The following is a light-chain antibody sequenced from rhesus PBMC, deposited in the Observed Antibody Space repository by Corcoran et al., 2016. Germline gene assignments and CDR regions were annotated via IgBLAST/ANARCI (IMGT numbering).Light chain of an antibody. J-gene: IGKJ4*01. CDR2: FAS. Sequence: IVLTQSPAFQSVTLKEKVTITCQASQNIGTTLHWYQQKPDQSPNLLIQFASQSISGVPSRFSGSGSGTDFTLTINSLEAEDVATYYCQQSSNLPLTFGGGTKVELK. CDR1: QNIGTT. CDR3: QQSSNLPLT. V-gene: IGKV6-55*01.